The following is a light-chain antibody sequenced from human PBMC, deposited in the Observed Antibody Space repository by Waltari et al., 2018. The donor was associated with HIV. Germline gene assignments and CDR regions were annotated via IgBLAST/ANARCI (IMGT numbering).Light chain of an antibody. CDR3: SSYAGSGNVL. CDR2: DVS. CDR1: ISDVGRYNS. V-gene: IGLV2-23*02. J-gene: IGLJ2*01. Sequence: QSALTQPASVSGSPGQSITISCTGSISDVGRYNSVSWYPHPLGKAPRLIMYDVSERPSGVSHRFSGSKSGSTASLTISGLQAEDEAHYYCSSYAGSGNVLFSGGTKVTVL.